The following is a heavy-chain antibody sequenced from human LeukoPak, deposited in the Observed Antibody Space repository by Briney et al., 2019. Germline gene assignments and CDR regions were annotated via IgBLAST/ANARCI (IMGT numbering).Heavy chain of an antibody. Sequence: GGSLRLSCAASGFTFDDYAMHWVRQAPGKGLEWVSLISWDGGSTYYADSVKGRFTISRDNSKNTLYLQMNSLRAEDTAVYYCAKNYGSGSYSFDYWGQGTLVTVSS. CDR2: ISWDGGST. J-gene: IGHJ4*02. CDR3: AKNYGSGSYSFDY. D-gene: IGHD3-10*01. CDR1: GFTFDDYA. V-gene: IGHV3-43D*03.